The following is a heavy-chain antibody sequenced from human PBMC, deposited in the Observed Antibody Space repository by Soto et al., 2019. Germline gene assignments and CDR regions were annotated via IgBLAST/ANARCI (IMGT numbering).Heavy chain of an antibody. Sequence: EVKLLESGGGLVQPGGSLRLSCVASGFTYSSYAMSWVRQAPGKGLEWVSTITGGADNTHYADSVKGRFTISRDNSKNMLSLQMDSLRVEDTAVYHCAKGRIAVAAPYNWFDPWGQGTLVTVSS. V-gene: IGHV3-23*01. CDR1: GFTYSSYA. J-gene: IGHJ5*02. CDR3: AKGRIAVAAPYNWFDP. D-gene: IGHD6-19*01. CDR2: ITGGADNT.